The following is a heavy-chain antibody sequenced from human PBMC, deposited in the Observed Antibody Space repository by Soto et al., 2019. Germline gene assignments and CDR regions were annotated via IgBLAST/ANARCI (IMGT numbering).Heavy chain of an antibody. J-gene: IGHJ3*02. V-gene: IGHV5-51*01. CDR1: GYRFTSYW. D-gene: IGHD3-22*01. Sequence: PGESLKISWNGSGYRFTSYWIGWVRQMPGKGLEWMGIIYPGDSDTRYSPSFQGQVTISADKSISTAYLQWSSLEASDTAMYYCARGYYYDSSGYYYVFLGDAFDIWGQGTMVTVSS. CDR3: ARGYYYDSSGYYYVFLGDAFDI. CDR2: IYPGDSDT.